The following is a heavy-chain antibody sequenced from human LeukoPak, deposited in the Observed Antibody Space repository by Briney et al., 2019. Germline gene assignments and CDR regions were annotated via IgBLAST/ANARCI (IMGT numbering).Heavy chain of an antibody. D-gene: IGHD3-22*01. CDR2: ISGSGGGT. CDR3: AKRGVVIRVILVGFHKEAYYFDS. Sequence: GGSLRLSCAVSGVTVSNYGMSWVRQAPGKGLEWVAGISGSGGGTNYADSVKGRFTISRDNFKNTLYLQMNSLRAEDTAVYFCAKRGVVIRVILVGFHKEAYYFDSWGQGALVTVSS. CDR1: GVTVSNYG. V-gene: IGHV3-23*01. J-gene: IGHJ4*02.